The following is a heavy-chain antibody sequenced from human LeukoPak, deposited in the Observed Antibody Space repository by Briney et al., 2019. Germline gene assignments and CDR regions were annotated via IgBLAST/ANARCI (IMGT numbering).Heavy chain of an antibody. J-gene: IGHJ3*02. CDR2: ISYDGSNK. V-gene: IGHV3-30-3*01. CDR1: GFTFSSYA. D-gene: IGHD1-26*01. CDR3: AGNPSGGAFDI. Sequence: GGSLRLSCAASGFTFSSYAMHWVRQAPGKGLEWVAVISYDGSNKYYADSVKGRFIISRDNSKNTLYLQMNSLRAEDTAVYYCAGNPSGGAFDIWGQGTMVTVSS.